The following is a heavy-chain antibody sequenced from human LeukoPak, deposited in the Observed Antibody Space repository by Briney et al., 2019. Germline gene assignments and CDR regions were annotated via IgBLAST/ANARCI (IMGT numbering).Heavy chain of an antibody. Sequence: PGRSLRLSCASSGFTFSSYAMHWVRQAPGKGLEWVAVISYDGSNKYYADSVKGRFTISRDNSKNTLYLQMNSLRAEDTAVYYCAREGRQWLVLDYGGQGTLVTVSS. V-gene: IGHV3-30*04. CDR1: GFTFSSYA. J-gene: IGHJ4*02. CDR2: ISYDGSNK. D-gene: IGHD6-19*01. CDR3: AREGRQWLVLDY.